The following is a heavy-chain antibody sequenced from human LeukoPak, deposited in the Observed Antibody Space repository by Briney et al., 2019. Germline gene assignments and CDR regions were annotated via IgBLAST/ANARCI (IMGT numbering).Heavy chain of an antibody. CDR2: INHSGST. CDR1: GGSFSGYY. CDR3: ARAPFSSGWYST. J-gene: IGHJ3*01. Sequence: PSETLSLTCAVYGGSFSGYYWSWIRQPPGKGLEWIGEINHSGSTNYNPSLKSLVTISVDTSKNQFSLTLSSVTAADTAVYYCARAPFSSGWYSTWGQGTMVTVSS. V-gene: IGHV4-34*01. D-gene: IGHD6-19*01.